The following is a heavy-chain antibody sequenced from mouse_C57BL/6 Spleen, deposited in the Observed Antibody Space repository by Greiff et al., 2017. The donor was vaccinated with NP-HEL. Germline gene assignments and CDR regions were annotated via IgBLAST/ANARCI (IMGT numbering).Heavy chain of an antibody. V-gene: IGHV14-2*01. D-gene: IGHD3-2*02. Sequence: EVKVVESGAELVKPGASVKLSCTASGFNIKDYYMHWVKQRTEQGLEWIGRIDPEDGETKYAPKFQGKATITADTSSNTAYLQLSSLTSEDTAVYYCARQAPISYFDYWGQGTTLTVSS. CDR3: ARQAPISYFDY. J-gene: IGHJ2*01. CDR2: IDPEDGET. CDR1: GFNIKDYY.